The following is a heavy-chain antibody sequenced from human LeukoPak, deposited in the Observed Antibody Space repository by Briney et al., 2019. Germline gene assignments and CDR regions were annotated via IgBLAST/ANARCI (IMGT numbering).Heavy chain of an antibody. CDR2: IRSKANSYAT. D-gene: IGHD3-9*01. V-gene: IGHV3-73*01. CDR1: GFTFSGSA. Sequence: GGSLKLSCAASGFTFSGSAMHWVRQASGKGLEWVGRIRSKANSYATAYAASVKGRFTISRDDSKNTAYLQMNSLRAEDTAVYYCARDRLHYDSLTGYPADWGQGTLVTVSS. CDR3: ARDRLHYDSLTGYPAD. J-gene: IGHJ4*02.